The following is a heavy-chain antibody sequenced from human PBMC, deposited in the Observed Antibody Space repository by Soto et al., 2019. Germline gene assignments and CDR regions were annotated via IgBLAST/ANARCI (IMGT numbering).Heavy chain of an antibody. CDR2: IYHSGST. V-gene: IGHV4-4*02. J-gene: IGHJ4*02. D-gene: IGHD6-19*01. CDR3: ARVAVAGTIVAY. CDR1: GGSISSSNW. Sequence: QVQLQESGPGLVKPSGTLSLTCAVSGGSISSSNWWSWVRKPPGKGLAWIGEIYHSGSTNYNQALKSRVTISGDKSKSQFSLKLSSVTAADTAVYYCARVAVAGTIVAYWGQGTLVTVSS.